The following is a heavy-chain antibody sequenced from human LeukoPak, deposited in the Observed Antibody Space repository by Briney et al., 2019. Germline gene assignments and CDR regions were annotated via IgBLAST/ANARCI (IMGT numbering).Heavy chain of an antibody. CDR3: ARGHYYDSTGYYFGYFDY. D-gene: IGHD3-22*01. CDR1: GGSISSYY. Sequence: PSETLSLTCTVSGGSISSYYWSWIRQPPGKGLEWIGYIYYSGSTNYNPSLKSRVTISVDTSKNQFSLKLSSVTAAVTAVYYCARGHYYDSTGYYFGYFDYWGQGTPVTVSS. V-gene: IGHV4-59*01. J-gene: IGHJ4*02. CDR2: IYYSGST.